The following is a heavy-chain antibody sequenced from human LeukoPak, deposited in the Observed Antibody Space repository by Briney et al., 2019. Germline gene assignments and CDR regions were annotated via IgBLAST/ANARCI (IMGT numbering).Heavy chain of an antibody. V-gene: IGHV1-8*03. Sequence: ASVKVSCKASGYTFITYGINWVRQAPGQGLEWMGWMNPNSGRTGYAQNFQGRITITRNTSISTAYMELSSLRSEDTAVYYCARMDTAMATWGQGTLVTVSS. CDR1: GYTFITYG. CDR3: ARMDTAMAT. D-gene: IGHD5-18*01. J-gene: IGHJ4*02. CDR2: MNPNSGRT.